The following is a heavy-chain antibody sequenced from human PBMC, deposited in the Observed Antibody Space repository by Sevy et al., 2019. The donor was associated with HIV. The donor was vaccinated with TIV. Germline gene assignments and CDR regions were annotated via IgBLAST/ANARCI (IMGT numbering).Heavy chain of an antibody. J-gene: IGHJ6*02. CDR1: GFTFGRYA. D-gene: IGHD3-22*01. V-gene: IGHV3-23*01. Sequence: GGSLRLSCAASGFTFGRYAMGWVRQAPGKGLEWFSTISSSGTSRHYADSVKGRFTISRDNSNNMLYLQMNSLRADDTAVYYCAKDYRGYYYGMDVWGQGTTVTVSS. CDR3: AKDYRGYYYGMDV. CDR2: ISSSGTSR.